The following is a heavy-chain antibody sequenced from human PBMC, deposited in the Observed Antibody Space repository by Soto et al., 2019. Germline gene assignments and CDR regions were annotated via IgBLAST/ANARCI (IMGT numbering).Heavy chain of an antibody. Sequence: QVQLVQSGAEVKKPGASVKVSCKASGYTFTSYDINWVRQATGQGLEWMGWMNPNSGNTGYAQKFQGRVTMTRNTSISTAYMELSSLRSEDTAVYYCARGRFFSSGWLPRRRTVMDVWGQGTTVTVSS. CDR1: GYTFTSYD. J-gene: IGHJ6*02. CDR2: MNPNSGNT. V-gene: IGHV1-8*01. CDR3: ARGRFFSSGWLPRRRTVMDV. D-gene: IGHD6-19*01.